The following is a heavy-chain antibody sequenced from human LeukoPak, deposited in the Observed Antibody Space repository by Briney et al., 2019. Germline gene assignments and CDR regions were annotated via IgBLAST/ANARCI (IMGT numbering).Heavy chain of an antibody. CDR1: GGSISSYY. CDR2: IYYSGNT. CDR3: ARAIDLDY. Sequence: SETLSLTCTVSGGSISSYYWSWIRQPPGKGLEWIGYIYYSGNTNYNPSLKSRVTISVDTSKNQFSLKLSSVTAADTAVYYCARAIDLDYWGQGTLVTVSS. J-gene: IGHJ4*02. D-gene: IGHD1-26*01. V-gene: IGHV4-59*01.